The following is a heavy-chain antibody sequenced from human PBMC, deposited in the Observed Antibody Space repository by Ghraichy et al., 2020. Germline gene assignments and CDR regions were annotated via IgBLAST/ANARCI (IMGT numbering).Heavy chain of an antibody. CDR1: GYTFSSSG. D-gene: IGHD6-13*01. V-gene: IGHV1-18*01. Sequence: ASVKVSCKASGYTFSSSGVSWVRQVPGQGLEWMGWISAYNGNTKYAQKLQDRITMTTDTSTTTAYMELRSLRSDDTAVYYCARTYRIATAGGINYYYFYMDVCGKVTTVTVSS. CDR3: ARTYRIATAGGINYYYFYMDV. CDR2: ISAYNGNT. J-gene: IGHJ6*03.